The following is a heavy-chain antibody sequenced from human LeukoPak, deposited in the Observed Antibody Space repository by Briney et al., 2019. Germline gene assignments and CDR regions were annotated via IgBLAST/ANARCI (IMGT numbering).Heavy chain of an antibody. CDR3: AREAHRDAYNPRGFDF. Sequence: PGGSLRLSCAASGFTLSNYWMTWVRQAPGKGLEWVGNIKQDGSEKYYADSVKGRFTISRDNARNSLYLQMNSLRAEDAAVYYCAREAHRDAYNPRGFDFWGLGTMVTVSS. J-gene: IGHJ3*01. CDR1: GFTLSNYW. CDR2: IKQDGSEK. D-gene: IGHD5-24*01. V-gene: IGHV3-7*05.